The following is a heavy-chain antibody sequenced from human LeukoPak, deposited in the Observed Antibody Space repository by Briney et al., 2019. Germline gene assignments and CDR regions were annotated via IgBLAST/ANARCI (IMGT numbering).Heavy chain of an antibody. D-gene: IGHD3-22*01. CDR3: ARVTYYDSSGYPGAFDI. CDR2: INPSGGST. CDR1: GYTFTSYY. Sequence: ASVKVSCKASGYTFTSYYMHWVRQAPGQGLEWMGIINPSGGSTSYAQKLQGRVTMTRDTSTSTVYMELSSLRSEDTAVYYCARVTYYDSSGYPGAFDIWGQGTMVTVSS. V-gene: IGHV1-46*01. J-gene: IGHJ3*02.